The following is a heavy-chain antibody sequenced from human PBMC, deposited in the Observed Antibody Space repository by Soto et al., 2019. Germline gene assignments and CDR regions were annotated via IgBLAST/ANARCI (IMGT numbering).Heavy chain of an antibody. CDR2: ISGSGSRT. CDR3: AVFNTVTEAEY. CDR1: GFMFSSYV. Sequence: ESGGGLVQPGGSRRLSCAASGFMFSSYVMSWVRQAPGKGLEWVSGISGSGSRTYYADPVEGRFSISRDNSKSTLFLQMNSLRVEERAVYSCAVFNTVTEAEYWGQGTLVIVPS. V-gene: IGHV3-23*01. J-gene: IGHJ4*02. D-gene: IGHD4-17*01.